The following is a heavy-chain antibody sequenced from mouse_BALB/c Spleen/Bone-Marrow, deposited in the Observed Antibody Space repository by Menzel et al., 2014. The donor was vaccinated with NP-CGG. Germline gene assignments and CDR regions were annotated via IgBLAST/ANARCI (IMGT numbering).Heavy chain of an antibody. CDR1: GYTFTSYW. CDR2: IDPSDSET. CDR3: ARGGYLFAY. Sequence: VQLQQSGAELVKPGDPVKLSCKASGYTFTSYWMNWVKQRPGRGLEWIGRIDPSDSETHYNQKFKDKTTLTVDKSSSTAYIQLSSLTSEDSAVYYCARGGYLFAYWGQGTLVTVSA. V-gene: IGHV1-69*02. D-gene: IGHD3-1*01. J-gene: IGHJ3*01.